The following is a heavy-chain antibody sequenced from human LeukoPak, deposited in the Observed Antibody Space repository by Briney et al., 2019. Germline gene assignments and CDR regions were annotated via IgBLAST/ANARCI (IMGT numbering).Heavy chain of an antibody. V-gene: IGHV4-59*12. J-gene: IGHJ5*01. CDR2: THYSGTT. Sequence: SLETLSLTLSVSRGSLSGFFLEWIRQAPEKGLEWIAVTHYSGTTNYNPSLKSRVTISIDTSRQQFFLKLSSVTAADTAVYYCVLAPNSNWFDFWGQGTRVTVSS. CDR1: RGSLSGFF. D-gene: IGHD2-8*01. CDR3: VLAPNSNWFDF.